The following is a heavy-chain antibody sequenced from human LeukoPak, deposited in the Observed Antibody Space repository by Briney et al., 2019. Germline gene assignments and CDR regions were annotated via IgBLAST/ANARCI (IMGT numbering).Heavy chain of an antibody. Sequence: PSVKVSCKASGGTFSSYAISWVRQAPGQGLEWMGGIIPIFGTANYAQKFQGRVTITADQSTSTAYMELSSLRSQDTAVYYCARSSGWNSFDYWGQGTLVTVSS. V-gene: IGHV1-69*13. D-gene: IGHD6-19*01. J-gene: IGHJ4*02. CDR2: IIPIFGTA. CDR1: GGTFSSYA. CDR3: ARSSGWNSFDY.